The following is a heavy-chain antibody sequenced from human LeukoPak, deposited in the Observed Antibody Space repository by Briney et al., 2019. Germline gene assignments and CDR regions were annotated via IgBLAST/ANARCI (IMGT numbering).Heavy chain of an antibody. CDR3: ARAARYSSGWYIGGSYWSWFDP. CDR1: GGSISSYY. V-gene: IGHV4-4*07. J-gene: IGHJ5*02. D-gene: IGHD6-19*01. CDR2: IYTSGST. Sequence: PSETLSLTCTVSGGSISSYYWSWIRQPAGKGLEWIGRIYTSGSTNYNPSLKSRVTMSVDTSKNQFSLKLSSVTAADTAVYYCARAARYSSGWYIGGSYWSWFDPWGQGTLVTVSS.